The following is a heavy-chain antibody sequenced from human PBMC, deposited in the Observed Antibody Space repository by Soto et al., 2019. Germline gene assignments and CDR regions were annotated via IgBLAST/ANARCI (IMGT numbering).Heavy chain of an antibody. D-gene: IGHD3-10*01. V-gene: IGHV3-11*06. CDR2: ISSSSSYT. CDR1: GFTFSDYY. J-gene: IGHJ6*02. Sequence: PGGSLRLSCAASGFTFSDYYMSWIRQAPGKGLEWVSYISSSSSYTNYADSVKGRFTISRDNAKNSLYLQMNSLRAEDTAVYYCAREGSITMVREAYYYYGMDVWGQGTTVTVSS. CDR3: AREGSITMVREAYYYYGMDV.